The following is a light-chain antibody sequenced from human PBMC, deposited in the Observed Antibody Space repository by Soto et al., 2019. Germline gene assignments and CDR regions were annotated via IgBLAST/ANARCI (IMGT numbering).Light chain of an antibody. CDR2: DAS. CDR3: LQRGDWPPLT. Sequence: EIVLTQSPATLYLSPGERATLSCRASQSVGSSLAWYQQKPGQAPRLLNYDASNRATGIPARFSGSGSGTDFTLTISSLESEDFAVYYCLQRGDWPPLTFGQGTKVEIK. CDR1: QSVGSS. V-gene: IGKV3-11*01. J-gene: IGKJ1*01.